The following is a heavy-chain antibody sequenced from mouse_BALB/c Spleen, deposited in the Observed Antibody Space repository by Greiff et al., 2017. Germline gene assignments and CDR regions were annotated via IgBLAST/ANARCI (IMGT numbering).Heavy chain of an antibody. CDR3: ARDGYYGGAMDY. V-gene: IGHV1S81*02. D-gene: IGHD2-3*01. CDR1: GYTFTSYW. CDR2: INPSNGRT. Sequence: QVQLKQPGAELVKPGASVKLSCKASGYTFTSYWMHWVKQRPGQGLEWIGEINPSNGRTNYNEKFKSKATLTVDKSSSTAYMQLSSLTSEDSAVYYCARDGYYGGAMDYWGQGTSVTVSS. J-gene: IGHJ4*01.